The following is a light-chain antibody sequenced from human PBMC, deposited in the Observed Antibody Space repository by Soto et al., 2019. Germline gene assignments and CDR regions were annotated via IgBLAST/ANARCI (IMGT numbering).Light chain of an antibody. CDR1: QGVSNS. J-gene: IGKJ5*01. CDR2: DVS. V-gene: IGKV3-11*01. Sequence: EIVLTQSPATLSLSPGERVTLSCRASQGVSNSLAWYQQKPGQPPRLLIYDVSNRATGNPARFSGSGSGTNFTLTITSLEPEDFAVYFCHQRYNWPRVTFGQGTQLEIK. CDR3: HQRYNWPRVT.